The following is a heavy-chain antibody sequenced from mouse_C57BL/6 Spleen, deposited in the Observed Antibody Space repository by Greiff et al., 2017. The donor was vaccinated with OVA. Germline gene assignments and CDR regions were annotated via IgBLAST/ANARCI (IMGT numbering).Heavy chain of an antibody. CDR3: ARGVTGVDY. J-gene: IGHJ4*01. V-gene: IGHV1-82*01. CDR1: GYAFSSSW. Sequence: QVQLKQSGPELVKPGASVKISCKASGYAFSSSWMNWVKQRPGKGLEWIGRIYPGDGDTNYNGKFKGKATLTEDKSSSTAYMQLSSLTSDDAAVYFCARGVTGVDYWGQGTSVTVSS. D-gene: IGHD2-2*01. CDR2: IYPGDGDT.